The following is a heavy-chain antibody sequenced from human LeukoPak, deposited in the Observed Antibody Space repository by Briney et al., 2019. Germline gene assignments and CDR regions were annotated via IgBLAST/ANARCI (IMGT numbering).Heavy chain of an antibody. CDR1: GYTFTSYG. CDR2: ISAYNGNT. CDR3: AREPISSGTYYPRSDY. J-gene: IGHJ4*02. Sequence: GASVKVSCKASGYTFTSYGISWVRQAPGQELEWMGWISAYNGNTNYAQKLQGRVTMTTDTSTSTAYMELRSLKSDDTAVYYCAREPISSGTYYPRSDYWGQGTLVTVSS. V-gene: IGHV1-18*01. D-gene: IGHD3-10*01.